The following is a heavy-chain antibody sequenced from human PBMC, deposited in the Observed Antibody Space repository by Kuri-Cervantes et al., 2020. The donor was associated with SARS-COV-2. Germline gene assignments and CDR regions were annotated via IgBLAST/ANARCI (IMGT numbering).Heavy chain of an antibody. Sequence: ASVKVSCKASGYTFTSYGISWVRQAPGQGLEWMGWISAYNGNTNHAQKLQGRVTMTTDTSTSTAYMELRSLRSDDTAVYYCARSLVVPAANWFDPWGQGTLVTVSS. CDR2: ISAYNGNT. V-gene: IGHV1-18*01. CDR1: GYTFTSYG. D-gene: IGHD2-2*01. J-gene: IGHJ5*02. CDR3: ARSLVVPAANWFDP.